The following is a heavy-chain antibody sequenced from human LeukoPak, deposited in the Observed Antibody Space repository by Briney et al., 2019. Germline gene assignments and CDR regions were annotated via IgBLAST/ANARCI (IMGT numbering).Heavy chain of an antibody. J-gene: IGHJ1*01. CDR3: ASRYCSGGSCYKDFQH. CDR2: IYYSGST. CDR1: GGSISSYY. D-gene: IGHD2-15*01. V-gene: IGHV4-59*12. Sequence: SETLSLTCTVSGGSISSYYWSWIRQPPGKGLEWIGYIYYSGSTNYNPSLKSRVTISVDTSKNQFSLKLSSVTAADTAVYYCASRYCSGGSCYKDFQHWGQGTLVTVSS.